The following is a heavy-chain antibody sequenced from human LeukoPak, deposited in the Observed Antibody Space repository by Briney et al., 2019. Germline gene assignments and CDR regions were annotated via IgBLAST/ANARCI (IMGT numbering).Heavy chain of an antibody. CDR2: IIPIFGTA. CDR1: GGTFSSYA. J-gene: IGHJ5*02. V-gene: IGHV1-69*05. CDR3: ASDPAGEGATLLS. D-gene: IGHD1-26*01. Sequence: SVKVSCKASGGTFSSYAISWVRQAPGQGLEWTGGIIPIFGTANYAQKFQGRVTITTDESTSTAYMELSSLRSEDTAVYYCASDPAGEGATLLSWGQGTLVTVSS.